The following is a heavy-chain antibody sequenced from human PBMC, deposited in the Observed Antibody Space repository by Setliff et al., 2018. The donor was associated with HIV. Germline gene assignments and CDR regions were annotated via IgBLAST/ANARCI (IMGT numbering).Heavy chain of an antibody. CDR3: TTDLGSGRFSWNNN. V-gene: IGHV3-15*01. CDR1: GFTFSSYS. CDR2: IKTRADGGAA. J-gene: IGHJ4*02. D-gene: IGHD1-26*01. Sequence: GGSLRLSCAASGFTFSSYSMNWVRQAPGKGLECLGRIKTRADGGAADSAEPVKGRFTISRDDSKNTVYLQMNSLKSEDSAIYYCTTDLGSGRFSWNNNWGQGTLVTVSS.